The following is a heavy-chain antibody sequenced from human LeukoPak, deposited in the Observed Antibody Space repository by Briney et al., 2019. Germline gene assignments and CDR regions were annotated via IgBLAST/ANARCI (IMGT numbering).Heavy chain of an antibody. J-gene: IGHJ3*02. D-gene: IGHD3-22*01. Sequence: SETLSLTCTVSGYSISTGYYWAWIRQPPGQGLEWIGSIYHSGSTYYNPSLKSRVTISVDRSRNQFSLKLSSVTAADTAVYYCARDPYYYDSSGLGAFDIWGQGTMVTVSS. CDR1: GYSISTGYY. CDR2: IYHSGST. V-gene: IGHV4-38-2*02. CDR3: ARDPYYYDSSGLGAFDI.